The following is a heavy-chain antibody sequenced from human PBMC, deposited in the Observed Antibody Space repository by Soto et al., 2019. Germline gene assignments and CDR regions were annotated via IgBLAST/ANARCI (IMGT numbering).Heavy chain of an antibody. J-gene: IGHJ4*02. D-gene: IGHD3-10*01. V-gene: IGHV3-23*01. Sequence: XXSLRLSFAASGFTFSSYAMRWVLQAPGKGLEWVSGIGASGGSTYYTDSVKGRFTIARDSSKNTVYLQMNILRAEDTAVYFCAKDLGFSAPTAFDYWGLGTQVTVSS. CDR3: AKDLGFSAPTAFDY. CDR1: GFTFSSYA. CDR2: IGASGGST.